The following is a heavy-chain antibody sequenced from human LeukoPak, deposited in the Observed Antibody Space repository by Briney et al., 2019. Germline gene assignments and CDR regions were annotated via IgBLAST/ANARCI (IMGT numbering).Heavy chain of an antibody. CDR1: GFTFNNYG. Sequence: GGSLRLSCAASGFTFNNYGMHWVRQAPGKGLEWVAVISYDGSNKYYADSVKGRFTISRDNSKNTLYLQMNSLRAEDTAVYYCVKELDYYGSTEEYYGGVDAFDFWGQGTMVTVSS. CDR2: ISYDGSNK. V-gene: IGHV3-30*18. J-gene: IGHJ3*01. CDR3: VKELDYYGSTEEYYGGVDAFDF. D-gene: IGHD3-22*01.